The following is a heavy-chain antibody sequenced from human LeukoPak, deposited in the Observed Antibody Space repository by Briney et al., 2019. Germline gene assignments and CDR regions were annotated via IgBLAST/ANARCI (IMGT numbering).Heavy chain of an antibody. J-gene: IGHJ6*03. CDR1: GFTFGDYA. Sequence: PGGSLRLSCTASGFTFGDYAMSWVRQAPGKGLEWVGFIRSKAYGGTTEYAASVKGRFTISRDDSKSNAYLQMNSLKTEDTAVYYCTRPNGPRYYYYYMDVWGKGTTVTVSS. CDR3: TRPNGPRYYYYYMDV. D-gene: IGHD2-8*01. CDR2: IRSKAYGGTT. V-gene: IGHV3-49*04.